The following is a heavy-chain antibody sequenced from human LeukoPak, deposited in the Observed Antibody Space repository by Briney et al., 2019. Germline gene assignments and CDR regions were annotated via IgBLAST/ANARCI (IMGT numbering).Heavy chain of an antibody. V-gene: IGHV4-4*02. CDR3: VGNGAYYLGDY. J-gene: IGHJ4*02. CDR2: VHLGGTT. CDR1: GGSIRSRDW. D-gene: IGHD4/OR15-4a*01. Sequence: SETLSLTCAVSGGSIRSRDWWSWVRQPPGKGLEWIGEVHLGGTTNYNPSLKSRVTISLDKPRNQLSLSLSSVTAADTAVYYCVGNGAYYLGDYWGQGTLATVSS.